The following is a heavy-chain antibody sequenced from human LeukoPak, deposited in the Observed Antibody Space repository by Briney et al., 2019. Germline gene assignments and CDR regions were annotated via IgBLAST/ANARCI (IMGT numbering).Heavy chain of an antibody. Sequence: GGSLRLSCAASGFTFSSYWMSWVRQAPGKGLEWVANIKQDGSEKYYVDSVKGRFTISRDNAKNSLYLQMNSLRAEDTALYYCAKGGYYFHYFDYWGQGTLVTVSS. V-gene: IGHV3-7*03. CDR1: GFTFSSYW. CDR2: IKQDGSEK. CDR3: AKGGYYFHYFDY. D-gene: IGHD3-22*01. J-gene: IGHJ4*02.